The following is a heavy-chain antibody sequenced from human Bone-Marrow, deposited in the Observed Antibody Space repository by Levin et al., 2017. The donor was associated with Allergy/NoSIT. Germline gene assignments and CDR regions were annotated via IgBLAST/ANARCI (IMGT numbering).Heavy chain of an antibody. V-gene: IGHV1-69*04. J-gene: IGHJ3*02. CDR2: IIPIFNKT. CDR3: ATPSNGWIAFDI. Sequence: SVKVSCKASGGTFTNYALSWIRQAPGQGLEWMGTIIPIFNKTDYAQNFQDRVTIFADKSTTVVYMILSSLRSADTALYYCATPSNGWIAFDIWGQGTMLIVSS. D-gene: IGHD6-19*01. CDR1: GGTFTNYA.